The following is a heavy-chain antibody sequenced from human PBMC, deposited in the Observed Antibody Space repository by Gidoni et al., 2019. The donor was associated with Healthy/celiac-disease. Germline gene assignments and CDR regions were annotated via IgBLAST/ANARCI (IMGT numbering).Heavy chain of an antibody. CDR3: ARGLTHSNTRVRGVSDAFDI. CDR2: IYRGGSR. Sequence: EVQLVETGGGLIQPGGSLRLSCAASGFTVTSNSMSWVRPAPGKGLEWIAVIYRGGSRYYADAMKGRLTITRDNSKNTLDLQMNSRRAEDAAVYYCARGLTHSNTRVRGVSDAFDIWGQGTMVTVSS. CDR1: GFTVTSNS. D-gene: IGHD3-10*01. V-gene: IGHV3-53*02. J-gene: IGHJ3*02.